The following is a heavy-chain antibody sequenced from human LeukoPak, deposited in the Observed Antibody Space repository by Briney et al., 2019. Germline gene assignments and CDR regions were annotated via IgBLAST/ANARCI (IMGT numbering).Heavy chain of an antibody. CDR1: GFTVSSNS. D-gene: IGHD3-22*01. Sequence: PGGSLRLSRTVSGFTVSSNSMSWVRQAPGKGLEWVSFIYSDNTHYSDSVKGRFTISRDNSKNTLYLQMNSLRAEDTAVYYCAKDRTYHYESSGDAFDIWGQGTQVTVSS. CDR2: IYSDNT. V-gene: IGHV3-53*01. CDR3: AKDRTYHYESSGDAFDI. J-gene: IGHJ3*02.